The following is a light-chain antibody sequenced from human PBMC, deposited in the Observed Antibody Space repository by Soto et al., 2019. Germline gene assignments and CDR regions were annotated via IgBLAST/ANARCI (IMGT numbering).Light chain of an antibody. Sequence: QSVLTQPASVSGSPGQSITISCTGSGRDIGAYDYVSWYQQHPGKAPKLIIYGVKNRPSGVSNRFSASKSAFTASLTISGLQTEDEAAYYCSSYTTSYVYVFGPGTKLTVL. J-gene: IGLJ1*01. CDR1: GRDIGAYDY. CDR3: SSYTTSYVYV. V-gene: IGLV2-14*01. CDR2: GVK.